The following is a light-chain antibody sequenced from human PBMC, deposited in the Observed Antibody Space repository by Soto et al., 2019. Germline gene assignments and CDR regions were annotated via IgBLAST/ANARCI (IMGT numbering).Light chain of an antibody. V-gene: IGKV3-20*01. CDR1: QSVTSSY. J-gene: IGKJ2*01. Sequence: EIVFTQSPVTLSLSPGERATLSCRARQSVTSSYLAWYQQKPGQAPRLLIYGASSRATGIPDRFSGSGSGTDFTLTISRLEPEDFAVYYCQQYGSSPRYTFGQGTKVDIK. CDR2: GAS. CDR3: QQYGSSPRYT.